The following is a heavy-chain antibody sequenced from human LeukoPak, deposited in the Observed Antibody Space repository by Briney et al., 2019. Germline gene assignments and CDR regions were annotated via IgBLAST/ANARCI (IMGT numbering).Heavy chain of an antibody. CDR2: IYRDGST. CDR3: AGAIGYFDF. D-gene: IGHD2-21*01. V-gene: IGHV3-23*03. CDR1: GFTFSSYA. J-gene: IGHJ4*02. Sequence: PGGSLRLPCAASGFTFSSYAMSWVRQAPGKGLEWVSVIYRDGSTYYADSVKGRFTISRDNSKNTLSLQMNSLRAEDTAVYYCAGAIGYFDFWGQGALVTVSS.